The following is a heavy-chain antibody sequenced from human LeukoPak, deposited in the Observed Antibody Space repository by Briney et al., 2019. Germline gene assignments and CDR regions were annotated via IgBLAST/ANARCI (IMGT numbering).Heavy chain of an antibody. Sequence: SETLSLTCTVSGGSISSSDDHWGWIRQPPGKALEWIGTIHYDGTTYYNPSLKSRVTISVDTSNNQFSLKVTSVTAADTAVFYCARRPGSGWFFDYWGQGTLATVSS. CDR1: GGSISSSDDH. CDR2: IHYDGTT. J-gene: IGHJ4*02. CDR3: ARRPGSGWFFDY. D-gene: IGHD6-19*01. V-gene: IGHV4-39*01.